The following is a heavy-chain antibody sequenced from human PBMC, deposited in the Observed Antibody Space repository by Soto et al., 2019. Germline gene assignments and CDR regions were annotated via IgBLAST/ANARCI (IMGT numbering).Heavy chain of an antibody. V-gene: IGHV1-24*01. CDR3: ATSVAGGGYYFDY. Sequence: GSVKVSCKVSGYTLTELSMHWVRQAPGKGLEWMGGFDPEDGETIYAQKFQGRVTMTEDTSTDTAYMELSSLRSEDTAVYYCATSVAGGGYYFDYWGQGTLVTVSS. J-gene: IGHJ4*02. D-gene: IGHD6-19*01. CDR2: FDPEDGET. CDR1: GYTLTELS.